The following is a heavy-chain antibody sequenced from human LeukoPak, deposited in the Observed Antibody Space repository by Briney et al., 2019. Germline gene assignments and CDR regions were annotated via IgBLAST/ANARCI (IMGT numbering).Heavy chain of an antibody. Sequence: PGGSLRRSCAASGFTCSSNWMSRDRPAPGQGLEGLANIKKDGSATFYVDSVKGRFTISRDNAKNSMYLQMSSLRADDTAVYYCARVGEYGGSSGWFDYWGQGTLVTVSS. V-gene: IGHV3-7*04. CDR1: GFTCSSNW. J-gene: IGHJ4*02. CDR2: IKKDGSAT. CDR3: ARVGEYGGSSGWFDY. D-gene: IGHD6-19*01.